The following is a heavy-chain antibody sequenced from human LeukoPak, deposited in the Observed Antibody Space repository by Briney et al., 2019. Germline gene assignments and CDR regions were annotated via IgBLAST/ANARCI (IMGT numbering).Heavy chain of an antibody. V-gene: IGHV4-59*01. J-gene: IGHJ2*01. D-gene: IGHD2-2*01. Sequence: SETLSLTCAVYGGSFSGYYWSWIRHPPGKGLEWIGYIYYSGSTNYNPSLKSRVTISVDTSKNQFSLKLSSVTAADTAVYYCARKVRHSDLWGRGTLVTVSS. CDR3: ARKVRHSDL. CDR2: IYYSGST. CDR1: GGSFSGYY.